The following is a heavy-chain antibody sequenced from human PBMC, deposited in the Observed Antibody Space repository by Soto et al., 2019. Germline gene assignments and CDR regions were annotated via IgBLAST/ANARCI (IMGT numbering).Heavy chain of an antibody. CDR1: GGSISSYY. J-gene: IGHJ4*02. D-gene: IGHD1-26*01. CDR2: IYYSGST. Sequence: QVQLQESGPGLVKPSETLSLTCTVSGGSISSYYWSWIRQPPVKGLEWIGYIYYSGSTNYNPSLKSRVTISVDPSKNQFSLKLSSVTAADTAVYYCARRYGGNFDYWGQGTLVTVSS. CDR3: ARRYGGNFDY. V-gene: IGHV4-59*01.